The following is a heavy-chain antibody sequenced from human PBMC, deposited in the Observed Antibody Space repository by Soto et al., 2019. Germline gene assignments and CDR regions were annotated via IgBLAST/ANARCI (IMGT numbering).Heavy chain of an antibody. CDR2: INPNSGGT. V-gene: IGHV1-2*04. CDR3: ARDSTGTTSPTNYYYYYGMDV. Sequence: ASVKVSCKASGYTFTGYYMHWVRQAPGQGLEWMGWINPNSGGTNYAQKFRGWVTMTRDTSISTAYMELSRLRSDDTAVYYCARDSTGTTSPTNYYYYYGMDVWGQGITVTV. CDR1: GYTFTGYY. D-gene: IGHD1-7*01. J-gene: IGHJ6*02.